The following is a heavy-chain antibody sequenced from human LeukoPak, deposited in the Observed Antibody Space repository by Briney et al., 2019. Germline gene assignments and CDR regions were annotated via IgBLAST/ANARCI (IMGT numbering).Heavy chain of an antibody. CDR2: MDPNTGNT. V-gene: IGHV1-8*03. J-gene: IGHJ4*01. D-gene: IGHD6-19*01. CDR3: AAHRHYSSGWFDY. CDR1: GYTFTNYD. Sequence: GASVKVSCKASGYTFTNYDINWVRQATGQGLEWLGWMDPNTGNTGYAQKFQGRVTITRNTSISTAYMELSSLRSEDTAVYYCAAHRHYSSGWFDYWGHGTLVTVS.